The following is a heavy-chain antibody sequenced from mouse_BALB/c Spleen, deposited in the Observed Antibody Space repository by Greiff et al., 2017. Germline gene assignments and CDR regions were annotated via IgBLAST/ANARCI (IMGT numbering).Heavy chain of an antibody. Sequence: EVHLVESGGGLVKPGGSLKLSCAASGFAFSSYDMSWVRQTPEKRLEWVAYISSGGGSTYYPDTVKGRFTISRDNAKNTLYLQMSSLKSEDTAMYYCAGGTGTSYWYFDVWGAGTTVTVSS. CDR2: ISSGGGST. J-gene: IGHJ1*01. CDR1: GFAFSSYD. CDR3: AGGTGTSYWYFDV. D-gene: IGHD4-1*01. V-gene: IGHV5-12-1*01.